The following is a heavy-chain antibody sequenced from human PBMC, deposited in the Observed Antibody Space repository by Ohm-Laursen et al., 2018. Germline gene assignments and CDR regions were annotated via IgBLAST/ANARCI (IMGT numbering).Heavy chain of an antibody. D-gene: IGHD3/OR15-3a*01. V-gene: IGHV3-11*04. CDR2: ISSSGSTI. CDR3: AREERGSDFQGIDY. CDR1: GFTFSDYY. J-gene: IGHJ4*02. Sequence: SLRLSCSASGFTFSDYYMSWIRQAPGKGLEWVSYISSSGSTIYYADSVKGRFTISRDNARNSLYLQMNSLRADDTAVYYCAREERGSDFQGIDYWGQGTLVTVSS.